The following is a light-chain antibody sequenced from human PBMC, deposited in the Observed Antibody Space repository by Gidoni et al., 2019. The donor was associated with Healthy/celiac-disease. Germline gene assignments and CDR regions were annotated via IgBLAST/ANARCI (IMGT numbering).Light chain of an antibody. J-gene: IGLJ3*02. CDR3: LLYYGGAWV. CDR2: STS. CDR1: TGAVSSGYY. Sequence: QTVVTQEPSLTVSPGGTVNLTCASSTGAVSSGYYPNWFQQKPGQAPRALIYSTSNNHYWTPARFSGSLLGGKAALTLSGVQPEDEAEYYCLLYYGGAWVFGGGTKLTVL. V-gene: IGLV7-43*01.